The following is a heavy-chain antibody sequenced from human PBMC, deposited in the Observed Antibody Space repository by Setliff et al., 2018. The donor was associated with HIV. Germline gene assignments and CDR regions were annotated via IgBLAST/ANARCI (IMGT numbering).Heavy chain of an antibody. J-gene: IGHJ4*02. V-gene: IGHV1-69*10. CDR2: IIPIVGIP. CDR1: GGTFSRYA. D-gene: IGHD6-13*01. CDR3: ARSTDSSSFDY. Sequence: SVKVSCKASGGTFSRYAIAWVRQAPGQGLERMGGIIPIVGIPNYAQKFQGRVSITADKSAITAYMELSSLRSEDTAVYYCARSTDSSSFDYWGQGTLVTVSS.